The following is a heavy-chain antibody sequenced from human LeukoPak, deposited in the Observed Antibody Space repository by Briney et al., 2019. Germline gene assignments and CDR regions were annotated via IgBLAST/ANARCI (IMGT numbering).Heavy chain of an antibody. J-gene: IGHJ6*02. CDR2: IYYSGST. CDR3: ARDRYDIFPNYGMDV. V-gene: IGHV4-59*11. CDR1: GGSISSHY. Sequence: SETLSLTCTVSGGSISSHYWSWIRQPPGKGLEWIGYIYYSGSTNYNPSLKSRVAISVDTSKNQFSLKLSSVTAADTAVYYCARDRYDIFPNYGMDVWGQGTTVTVSS. D-gene: IGHD3-9*01.